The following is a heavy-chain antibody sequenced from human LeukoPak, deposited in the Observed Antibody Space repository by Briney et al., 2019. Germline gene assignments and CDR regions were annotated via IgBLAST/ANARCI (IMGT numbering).Heavy chain of an antibody. CDR3: ARGRGSWPLFDY. CDR1: GFTFSSYG. D-gene: IGHD2-15*01. V-gene: IGHV3-33*01. Sequence: GRSLRLSCAASGFTFSSYGMHWVRQAPGKGLEWVAVIWYDGSNKYYADSVKGRFTISRDNSKNTLYLQMNSLRAEDTAVYYCARGRGSWPLFDYWGQGTLVTVSS. J-gene: IGHJ4*02. CDR2: IWYDGSNK.